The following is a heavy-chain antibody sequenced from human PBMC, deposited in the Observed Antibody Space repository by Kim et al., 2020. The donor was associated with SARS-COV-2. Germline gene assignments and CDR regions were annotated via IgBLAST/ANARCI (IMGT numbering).Heavy chain of an antibody. J-gene: IGHJ5*02. CDR3: VKATYASGKVDP. D-gene: IGHD3-10*01. CDR2: TYYRSKWNY. CDR1: GDSVSSNRGA. V-gene: IGHV6-1*01. Sequence: SQTLSLTCAMSGDSVSSNRGAWNWIRQSPSRGLEWLGRTYYRSKWNYDYAVSVKSRISINPDTSKNQISLQLNSVTPEDTAVYYCVKATYASGKVDPWGQGTLVTVSS.